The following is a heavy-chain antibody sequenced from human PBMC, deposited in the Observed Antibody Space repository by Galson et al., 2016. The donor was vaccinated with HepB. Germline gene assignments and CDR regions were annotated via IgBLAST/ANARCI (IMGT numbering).Heavy chain of an antibody. J-gene: IGHJ4*02. V-gene: IGHV3-33*01. CDR2: MWSDGTDK. D-gene: IGHD5-12*01. CDR1: GFTFRTYA. Sequence: SLRLSCAASGFTFRTYAMHWVRQAPGKGLQWVAVMWSDGTDKYYADSVKGRFTISRDNSKNTLFLQLNSLRAEDTAVYYCARTNIHSGYDYFDYWGRGTLVTVSS. CDR3: ARTNIHSGYDYFDY.